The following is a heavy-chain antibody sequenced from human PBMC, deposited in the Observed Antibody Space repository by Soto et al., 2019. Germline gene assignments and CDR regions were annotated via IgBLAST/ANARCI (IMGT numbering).Heavy chain of an antibody. Sequence: PGGSLRLSCAASGFTFSSYSMNWVRQAPGKGLEWVSSISSSSSYIYYADSVKGRFTISRDNAKNSLYLQMNSLRAEDTAVYYCARPAKKRDLWWFDPWGQGTLVTVSS. D-gene: IGHD3-10*01. CDR2: ISSSSSYI. V-gene: IGHV3-21*01. CDR3: ARPAKKRDLWWFDP. CDR1: GFTFSSYS. J-gene: IGHJ5*02.